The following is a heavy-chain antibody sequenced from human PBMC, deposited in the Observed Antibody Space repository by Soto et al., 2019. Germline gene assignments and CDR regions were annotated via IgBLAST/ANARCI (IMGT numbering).Heavy chain of an antibody. J-gene: IGHJ4*02. D-gene: IGHD3-22*01. CDR1: GGSISSGGYY. CDR2: IYYSGST. Sequence: QVQLQESGPGLVKPSQTLSLTCTVSGGSISSGGYYWSWIRQHPGKGLEWIGYIYYSGSTYYNPXXHSRVTISVDXXKXQXXLKLSSVTAADTAVYYCARGPEYYYDSSGYFGFDYWGQGTLVTVSS. CDR3: ARGPEYYYDSSGYFGFDY. V-gene: IGHV4-31*03.